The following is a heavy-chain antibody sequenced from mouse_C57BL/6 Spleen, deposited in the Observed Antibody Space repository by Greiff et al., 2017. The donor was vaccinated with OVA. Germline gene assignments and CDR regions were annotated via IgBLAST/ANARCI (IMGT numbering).Heavy chain of an antibody. CDR1: GFTFSSYG. J-gene: IGHJ1*03. CDR3: ARQCDGNYLDWYFDV. CDR2: ISSGGSYT. D-gene: IGHD2-1*01. V-gene: IGHV5-6*02. Sequence: DVKLVESGGDLVKPGGSLKLSCAASGFTFSSYGMSWVRQTPDKRLEWVATISSGGSYTYYPDSVKGRFTISRDNAKNTLYLQMSSLKSEDTAMYYCARQCDGNYLDWYFDVWGTGTTVTVSS.